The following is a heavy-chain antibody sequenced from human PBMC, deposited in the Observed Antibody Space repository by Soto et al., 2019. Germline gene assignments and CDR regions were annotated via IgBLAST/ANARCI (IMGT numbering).Heavy chain of an antibody. D-gene: IGHD6-13*01. CDR1: GGSISSYY. CDR3: ARLAAAGYFDY. J-gene: IGHJ4*02. Sequence: PSETLSLTCTVSGGSISSYYWSWIRQPPGKGLEWIGYIYYSGSTNYNPSLKSRVTISVDTSKNQFSLKLSSVTAADTAVYYCARLAAAGYFDYWGQGTLVTVS. V-gene: IGHV4-59*08. CDR2: IYYSGST.